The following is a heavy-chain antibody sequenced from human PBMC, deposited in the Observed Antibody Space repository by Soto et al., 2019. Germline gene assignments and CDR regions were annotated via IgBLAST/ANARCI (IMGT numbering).Heavy chain of an antibody. Sequence: QVQLVQSGAEVKKPGASVKVSCKASGYTFTSYGISWVRQAPGQGLEWMGWISAYNGNTNYAQKLQGRVTMTTDTSTSTDYMELRSLRSDDTAVYYCAREARISGYYYYGMDVWGQGTTVTVSS. J-gene: IGHJ6*02. CDR3: AREARISGYYYYGMDV. D-gene: IGHD2-15*01. CDR2: ISAYNGNT. CDR1: GYTFTSYG. V-gene: IGHV1-18*01.